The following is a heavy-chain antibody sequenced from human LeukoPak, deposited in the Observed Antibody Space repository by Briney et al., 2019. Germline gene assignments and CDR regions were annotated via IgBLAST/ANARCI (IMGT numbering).Heavy chain of an antibody. CDR3: ASRGVFLGGYFDY. CDR2: ISYDGSNK. V-gene: IGHV3-30-3*01. J-gene: IGHJ4*02. Sequence: GRSLRLSCAASGFTFSSYAMHWVRQAPGKGLEWVAVISYDGSNKYYAGSVKGRFTISRDNSKNTLYLQMNSLRAEDTAVYYCASRGVFLGGYFDYWGQGTLVTVSS. D-gene: IGHD3-10*01. CDR1: GFTFSSYA.